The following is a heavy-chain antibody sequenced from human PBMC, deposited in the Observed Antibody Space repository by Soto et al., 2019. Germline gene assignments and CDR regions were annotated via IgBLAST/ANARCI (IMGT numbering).Heavy chain of an antibody. CDR2: ISHSGTT. J-gene: IGHJ4*02. Sequence: PSETLSLTCSVSCGAIRSGNYYWSWIRQSPGKGLEWLGHISHSGTTSYNPSLQSRATISLDAAQNHFSLRLNSVTVADTALYFCARGRGQLLFDYWGQGSMVTVSS. CDR1: CGAIRSGNYY. D-gene: IGHD6-13*01. CDR3: ARGRGQLLFDY. V-gene: IGHV4-30-4*01.